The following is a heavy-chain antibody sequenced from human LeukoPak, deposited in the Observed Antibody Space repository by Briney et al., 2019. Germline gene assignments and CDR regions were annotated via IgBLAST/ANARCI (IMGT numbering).Heavy chain of an antibody. CDR1: GFTFTNAW. V-gene: IGHV3-15*01. J-gene: IGHJ6*02. CDR3: TTEGASQIYYPYGMDV. Sequence: GGSLRLSCAASGFTFTNAWMSWVRQAPGRGLEWVGRIKSKTDGGPTEYAAPVKGRFTISRDDSKSTLYLQMNSLKTEDTAVYYCTTEGASQIYYPYGMDVWGQGTAVTVSS. CDR2: IKSKTDGGPT.